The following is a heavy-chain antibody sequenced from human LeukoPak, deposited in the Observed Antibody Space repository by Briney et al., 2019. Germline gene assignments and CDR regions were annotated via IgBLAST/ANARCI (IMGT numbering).Heavy chain of an antibody. CDR1: GFTFSNYW. J-gene: IGHJ4*02. CDR3: ARLYCSGTTCYRFFDY. Sequence: GGSLRLSCAASGFTFSNYWMSWVRQAPGKGLEWVANIKRDGSETYYVDSVKGRFTISRDNAKNSLYLQMNSLRAEDTAVYYCARLYCSGTTCYRFFDYWGQGTLVTVSS. CDR2: IKRDGSET. V-gene: IGHV3-7*01. D-gene: IGHD2-2*01.